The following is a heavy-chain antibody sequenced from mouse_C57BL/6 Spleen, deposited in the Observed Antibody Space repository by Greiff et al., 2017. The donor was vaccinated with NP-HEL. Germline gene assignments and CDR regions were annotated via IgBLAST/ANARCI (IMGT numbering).Heavy chain of an antibody. J-gene: IGHJ3*01. V-gene: IGHV5-9-1*02. CDR2: ISSGGDYI. D-gene: IGHD2-2*01. Sequence: EVHLVESGEGLVKPGGSLKLSCAASGFTFSSYAMSWVRQTPEKRLEWVAYISSGGDYIYYADTVKGRFTISRDNARNTLYLQMSSLKSEDTAMYYCTRDHGYDGFAYWGQGTLVTVSA. CDR1: GFTFSSYA. CDR3: TRDHGYDGFAY.